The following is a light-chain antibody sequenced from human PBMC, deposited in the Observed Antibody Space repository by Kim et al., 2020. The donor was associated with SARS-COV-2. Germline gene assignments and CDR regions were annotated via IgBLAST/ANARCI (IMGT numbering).Light chain of an antibody. Sequence: DIQMTQSPSTLSASLGDRVTITCRASQSISSWVALYQQKPGKAPKLLSYDASSLESGVPSSCSGGGSGTEFTLTISSLQPDDFATYYCQQYNSYWTFGQGTKVDIK. V-gene: IGKV1-5*01. CDR3: QQYNSYWT. J-gene: IGKJ1*01. CDR1: QSISSW. CDR2: DAS.